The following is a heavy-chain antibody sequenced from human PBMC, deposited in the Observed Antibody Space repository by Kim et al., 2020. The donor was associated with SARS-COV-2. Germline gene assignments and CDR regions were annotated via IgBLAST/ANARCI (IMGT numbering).Heavy chain of an antibody. D-gene: IGHD3-10*01. Sequence: GGSLRLSCAASGFTFSSYGMHWVRQAPGKGLEWVAVIWYDGSNKYYADSVKGRFTISRDNSKNTLYLQMNSLRAEDTAVYYCAKDPTPSRGVIPGGMDVWGQGTTVTVSS. CDR1: GFTFSSYG. CDR3: AKDPTPSRGVIPGGMDV. CDR2: IWYDGSNK. J-gene: IGHJ6*02. V-gene: IGHV3-33*06.